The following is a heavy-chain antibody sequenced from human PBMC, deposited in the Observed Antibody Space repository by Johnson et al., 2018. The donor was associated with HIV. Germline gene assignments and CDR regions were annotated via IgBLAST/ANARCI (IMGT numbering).Heavy chain of an antibody. D-gene: IGHD1-26*01. CDR3: AKGEELQADYDAFDI. V-gene: IGHV3-30*18. J-gene: IGHJ3*02. Sequence: QVKLVESGGGVVQPGRSLRLSCAASGFTFSSYGMHWVRQAPGKGLEWVAVISYDGSNKYYADSVKGRFTISRDNSKNTLYLQMNSLRAEDTAVYYCAKGEELQADYDAFDIWGQGTMVTVSS. CDR2: ISYDGSNK. CDR1: GFTFSSYG.